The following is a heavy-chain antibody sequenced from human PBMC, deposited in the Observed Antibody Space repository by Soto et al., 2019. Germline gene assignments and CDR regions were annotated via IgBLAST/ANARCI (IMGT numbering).Heavy chain of an antibody. D-gene: IGHD4-17*01. CDR1: GGSISSGGYY. CDR2: IYYSGST. V-gene: IGHV4-31*03. Sequence: SETLSLTCTVSGGSISSGGYYWSWIRQHPGKGLEWIGYIYYSGSTYYNPSLKSRVTISVDTSKNQFSLKLSSVTAADTAVYYCARHCRTTVTSNAFDIWGQGTMVTVSS. J-gene: IGHJ3*02. CDR3: ARHCRTTVTSNAFDI.